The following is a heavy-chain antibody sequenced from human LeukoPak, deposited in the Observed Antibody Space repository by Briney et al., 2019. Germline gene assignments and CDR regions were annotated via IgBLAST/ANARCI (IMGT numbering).Heavy chain of an antibody. CDR1: GYTFNIYD. CDR3: ARGVRRARTEDYESSGYFPSDY. Sequence: GASVKVSCKTSGYTFNIYDINWVRQVTGQGLEWMGWMNPNTGNAGYPQKFQSRVTMTRNTSISTAYLELSSLRSEDTAVYYCARGVRRARTEDYESSGYFPSDYWGQGTLVTVSS. V-gene: IGHV1-8*01. D-gene: IGHD3-22*01. CDR2: MNPNTGNA. J-gene: IGHJ4*02.